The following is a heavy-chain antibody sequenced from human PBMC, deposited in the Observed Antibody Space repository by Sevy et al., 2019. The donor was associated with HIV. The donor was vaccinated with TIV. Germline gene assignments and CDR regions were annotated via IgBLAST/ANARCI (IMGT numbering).Heavy chain of an antibody. D-gene: IGHD3-3*01. J-gene: IGHJ6*02. CDR2: MNPNSGNT. CDR3: AGRYYDFWSGYYRFGMDV. V-gene: IGHV1-8*01. CDR1: GYTFTSYD. Sequence: ASVKVSCKASGYTFTSYDINWVRQATGQGLEWMGWMNPNSGNTGYAQKFQGRVTMTRNTSISTAYMELSSLRSEDTAVYYCAGRYYDFWSGYYRFGMDVWGQGTTVTVSS.